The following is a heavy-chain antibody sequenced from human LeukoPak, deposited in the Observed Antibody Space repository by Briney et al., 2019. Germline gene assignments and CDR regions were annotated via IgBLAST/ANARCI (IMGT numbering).Heavy chain of an antibody. Sequence: SETLSLTCTVSGGSISSYYWSWIRQHPGKGLEWIGYIYYSGSTYYNPSLKSRVTTSVDTSKNQFSLKLSSVTAADTAVYYCARVGGGGNARSWYFDLWGRGTLVTVSS. CDR1: GGSISSYY. D-gene: IGHD4-23*01. V-gene: IGHV4-59*06. CDR2: IYYSGST. J-gene: IGHJ2*01. CDR3: ARVGGGGNARSWYFDL.